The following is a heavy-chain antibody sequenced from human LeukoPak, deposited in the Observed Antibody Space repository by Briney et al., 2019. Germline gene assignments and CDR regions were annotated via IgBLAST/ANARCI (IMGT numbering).Heavy chain of an antibody. CDR2: INPSGGST. CDR3: AREGNWNDEYHAFDI. Sequence: ASVKVSCKASGYTFTSYYMHWVRQAPGQGLEWMGIINPSGGSTSYAQKFQGRVTMTRDMSTSTVYMELSSLRSEDTAVYYCAREGNWNDEYHAFDIWGQGTMVTVSS. D-gene: IGHD1-20*01. J-gene: IGHJ3*02. CDR1: GYTFTSYY. V-gene: IGHV1-46*01.